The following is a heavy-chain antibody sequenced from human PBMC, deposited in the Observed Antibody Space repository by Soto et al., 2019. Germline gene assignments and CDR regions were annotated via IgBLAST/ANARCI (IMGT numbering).Heavy chain of an antibody. CDR3: ANSSGDDTFAY. D-gene: IGHD5-12*01. CDR1: GFTFSNYG. CDR2: ISYDGSNK. V-gene: IGHV3-30*18. J-gene: IGHJ4*02. Sequence: QVQMVESGGGVVQPGRSLRLSCAASGFTFSNYGMYWVRQAPGKGLEWVTGISYDGSNKYYADSVKGRFTISRDNSKNTLYLQMNSLRAEDTAVYYCANSSGDDTFAYWGQGTLVTVSS.